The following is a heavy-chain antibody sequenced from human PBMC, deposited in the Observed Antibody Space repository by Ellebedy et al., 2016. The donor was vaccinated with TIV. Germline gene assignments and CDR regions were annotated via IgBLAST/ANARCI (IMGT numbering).Heavy chain of an antibody. CDR1: GGSISSSTW. CDR3: ASLTDYIFGYVDAPMVWGH. V-gene: IGHV4-4*02. J-gene: IGHJ4*02. Sequence: SETLSLTCAVSGGSISSSTWWSWVRQSPGEGLEWIGEIYHSGNTNYNPSLKSRVTISVDKSKNHFSLKLTSVTAADTAVYYCASLTDYIFGYVDAPMVWGHWGQGTRVTVSS. CDR2: IYHSGNT. D-gene: IGHD5-18*01.